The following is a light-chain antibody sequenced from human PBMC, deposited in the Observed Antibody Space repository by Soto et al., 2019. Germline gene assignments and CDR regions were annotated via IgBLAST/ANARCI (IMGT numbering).Light chain of an antibody. CDR1: QSIGNF. CDR3: QQHYNIPLT. J-gene: IGKJ4*02. CDR2: ATS. V-gene: IGKV1-39*01. Sequence: DIQMTQSPSPLSSSVGDRVTITCRASQSIGNFLNWYQQRRVKAPRLLMHATSSLENRVPTRFSGSGSGTYVTLTINSLQPEDFATYYCQQHYNIPLTVGGGTKVDIK.